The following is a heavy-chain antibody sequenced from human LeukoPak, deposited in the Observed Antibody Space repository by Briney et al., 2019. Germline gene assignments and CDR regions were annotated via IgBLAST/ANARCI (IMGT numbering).Heavy chain of an antibody. CDR2: ISASGTYT. D-gene: IGHD5-12*01. J-gene: IGHJ4*02. CDR1: GFAFRNYA. Sequence: PGGSLRLSCAASGFAFRNYAMSWVRQAPGKGLEWVSGISASGTYTDYAGSVKGRFTISRDNSRYTLYLQMNSLRAEDTAVYYCVEESGYDYGSPPTGWGQGTLVTVSS. V-gene: IGHV3-23*01. CDR3: VEESGYDYGSPPTG.